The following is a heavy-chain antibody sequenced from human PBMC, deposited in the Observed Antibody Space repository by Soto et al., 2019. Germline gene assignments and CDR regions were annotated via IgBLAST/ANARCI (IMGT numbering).Heavy chain of an antibody. CDR3: ACYSNSRHYYGMDV. Sequence: QVQLQESGPGLVKPSQTLSLTCTVSGGSISSGGYYWSWIRQHPGKGLEWIGYIYYSGSTYYNPSLKSRVTISVDTSKNQFSRKLSSVTAADTAVYYCACYSNSRHYYGMDVWGQGTTVTVSS. J-gene: IGHJ6*02. CDR2: IYYSGST. CDR1: GGSISSGGYY. V-gene: IGHV4-31*03. D-gene: IGHD4-4*01.